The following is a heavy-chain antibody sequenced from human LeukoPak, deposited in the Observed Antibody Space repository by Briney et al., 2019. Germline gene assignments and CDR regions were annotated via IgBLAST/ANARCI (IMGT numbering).Heavy chain of an antibody. J-gene: IGHJ2*01. Sequence: SETLSLTCAVSGGSISSGGYSWSWIRQPPGKGLEWIGSIYYSRSTHYSPPLKSRVTISVDTSKNQFSLKLSSVTAADTAVYYCARGLSMIVVVVHDWYFDLWGRGTLVTVSS. CDR3: ARGLSMIVVVVHDWYFDL. V-gene: IGHV4-30-2*03. D-gene: IGHD3-22*01. CDR2: IYYSRST. CDR1: GGSISSGGYS.